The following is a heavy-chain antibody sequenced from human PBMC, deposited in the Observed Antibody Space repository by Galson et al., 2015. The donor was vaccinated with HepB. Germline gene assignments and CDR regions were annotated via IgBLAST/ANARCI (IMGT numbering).Heavy chain of an antibody. CDR3: ARGYGSGSYYSDAFDI. Sequence: SLRLSCATSGFTFGPFSMNWVRQAPGKGLQWVSYISSASTTIFYADSVRGRFTVSRDSAKNSLYLQMNNLRDEDTAVYYCARGYGSGSYYSDAFDIWGQGTMVTVSS. CDR2: ISSASTTI. J-gene: IGHJ3*02. D-gene: IGHD3-10*01. V-gene: IGHV3-48*02. CDR1: GFTFGPFS.